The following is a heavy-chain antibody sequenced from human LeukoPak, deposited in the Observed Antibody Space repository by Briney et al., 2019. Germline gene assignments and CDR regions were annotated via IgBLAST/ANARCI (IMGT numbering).Heavy chain of an antibody. D-gene: IGHD1-14*01. CDR1: GDSVSSNSAA. J-gene: IGHJ4*02. V-gene: IGHV6-1*01. CDR3: AEEAWGEWRTTVQIGALAFDY. Sequence: SQTLSLTCAISGDSVSSNSAAWNWIRQSPSRGLEWLGRTYYRSKWYNDYAVSVKSLITINPDTSKNQFSQQLNSVTPEDTAVYSCAEEAWGEWRTTVQIGALAFDYWGQGTLVTVSS. CDR2: TYYRSKWYN.